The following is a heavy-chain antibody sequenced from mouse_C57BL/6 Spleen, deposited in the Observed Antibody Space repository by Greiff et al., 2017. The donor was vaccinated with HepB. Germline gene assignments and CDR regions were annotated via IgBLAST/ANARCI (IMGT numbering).Heavy chain of an antibody. CDR2: ISDGGSYT. D-gene: IGHD1-1*01. CDR1: GFTFSSYA. Sequence: EVMLVESGGGLVKPGGSLKLSCAASGFTFSSYAMSWVRQTPEKRLEWVATISDGGSYTYYPDNVKGRFTISRDNAKNNLYLQMSHLKSEDTAMYYCARFITTVVAPYYAMDYWGQGTSVTVSS. J-gene: IGHJ4*01. V-gene: IGHV5-4*03. CDR3: ARFITTVVAPYYAMDY.